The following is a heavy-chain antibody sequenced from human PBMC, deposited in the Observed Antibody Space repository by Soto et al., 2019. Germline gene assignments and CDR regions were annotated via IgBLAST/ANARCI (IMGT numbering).Heavy chain of an antibody. Sequence: EVQLVESGGGLVKPGDSLRLSCAVSGLKFSDAWMNWVRQAPGKGLEWVGRIKSKGGGETKDYAAPVKGRVAISRDDSRHTFYLQMNSLKTEDTAVYYCAWDNSGLFRTDHWGQATLVTVSS. CDR2: IKSKGGGETK. CDR1: GLKFSDAW. J-gene: IGHJ4*02. V-gene: IGHV3-15*07. D-gene: IGHD4-4*01. CDR3: AWDNSGLFRTDH.